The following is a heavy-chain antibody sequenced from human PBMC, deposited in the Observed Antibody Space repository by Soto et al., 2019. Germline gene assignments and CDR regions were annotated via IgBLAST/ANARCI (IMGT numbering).Heavy chain of an antibody. CDR2: INHSGST. J-gene: IGHJ4*02. Sequence: PSETLSLTCAVYGGSFSGYYWSWIRQPPGKGLEWIGEINHSGSTNYNPSLKSRVTISVDTSKNQFSLKLSSVTAADTAVYYCARGNQAPSDYWGQGTLVTVSS. V-gene: IGHV4-34*01. CDR1: GGSFSGYY. CDR3: ARGNQAPSDY.